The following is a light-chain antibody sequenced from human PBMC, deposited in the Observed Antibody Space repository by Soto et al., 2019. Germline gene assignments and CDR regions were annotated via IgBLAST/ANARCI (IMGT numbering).Light chain of an antibody. CDR2: WAS. CDR3: QQYYGTPWT. Sequence: DIVMTQSPDSLAVSLGERATINCKSSQSVLYSSNNKNYLAWYQQKPGQPPKLLIYWASTRESGVPDRFSGSGSETDFTLTISSLQAEDVAVYYCQQYYGTPWTFGQGTKVEIK. V-gene: IGKV4-1*01. J-gene: IGKJ1*01. CDR1: QSVLYSSNNKNY.